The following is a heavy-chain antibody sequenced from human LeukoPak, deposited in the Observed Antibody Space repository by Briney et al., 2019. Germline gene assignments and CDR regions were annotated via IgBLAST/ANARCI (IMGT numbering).Heavy chain of an antibody. Sequence: SETLSLTCSVSGGSITYSQYYWGWVRQPPGKGLEWIGGIYYSGSTYYNPSLKSRVTISVDTSRNEFSLRLSSVTAADTALYFCARQSGSYGGILDNWGQGILGTVSS. V-gene: IGHV4-39*01. CDR2: IYYSGST. CDR3: ARQSGSYGGILDN. D-gene: IGHD1-26*01. J-gene: IGHJ4*02. CDR1: GGSITYSQYY.